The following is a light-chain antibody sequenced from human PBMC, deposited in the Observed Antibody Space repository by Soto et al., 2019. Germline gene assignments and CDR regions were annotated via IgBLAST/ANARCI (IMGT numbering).Light chain of an antibody. CDR2: GGS. Sequence: EIVLTQSPGTLSLSPGERATLSCRASQSVSSSYLAWYQQKPDQAPRLLIYGGSSMATGIPARFSGSGSATDFTLTISTLEPEDFAVYYWEQYGSSSRTFGQRTKVEIK. V-gene: IGKV3-20*01. J-gene: IGKJ1*01. CDR3: EQYGSSSRT. CDR1: QSVSSSY.